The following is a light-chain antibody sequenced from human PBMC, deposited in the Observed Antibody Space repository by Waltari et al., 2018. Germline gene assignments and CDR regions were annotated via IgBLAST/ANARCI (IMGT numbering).Light chain of an antibody. V-gene: IGKV1-27*01. Sequence: DIQMTQSPSSLSASVGDRVTITCRASQGLSNYLAWYQQKPGKVPELLIFGASTLQSGVPSRFSGSGSGTDFTLTISSLQPEDVATYFCQNFNSAPYSFGRGTKVEI. CDR1: QGLSNY. J-gene: IGKJ2*03. CDR3: QNFNSAPYS. CDR2: GAS.